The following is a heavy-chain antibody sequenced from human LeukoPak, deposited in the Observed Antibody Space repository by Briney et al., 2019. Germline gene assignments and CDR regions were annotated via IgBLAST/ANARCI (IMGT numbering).Heavy chain of an antibody. CDR3: ARGKRSSSPGAFDI. J-gene: IGHJ3*02. V-gene: IGHV3-11*01. CDR2: ISSSGSTI. Sequence: GGSLRLSCAASGFTFSDYYMSWIRQAPGKGLECLSYISSSGSTIYYADSVKGRFTISRDNAKNSLYVQMNSLRADDTAVYYCARGKRSSSPGAFDIWGQGTMVTVSS. CDR1: GFTFSDYY. D-gene: IGHD6-13*01.